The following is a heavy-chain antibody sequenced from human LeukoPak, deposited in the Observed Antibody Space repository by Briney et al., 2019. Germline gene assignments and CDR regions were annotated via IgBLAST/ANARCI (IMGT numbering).Heavy chain of an antibody. CDR3: AKDSSLTIFAVVKGAFDM. V-gene: IGHV3-23*01. CDR1: GFSVSNYA. CDR2: MTGSVGAA. Sequence: PGGSLRLSCAASGFSVSNYAMSWVRQAPGKGLEWVSVMTGSVGAAYYAGSVKGRFTISRDNAKNTLYLQMNSLRPEDTAVYYCAKDSSLTIFAVVKGAFDMWGQGTVVTVSS. D-gene: IGHD3-3*01. J-gene: IGHJ3*02.